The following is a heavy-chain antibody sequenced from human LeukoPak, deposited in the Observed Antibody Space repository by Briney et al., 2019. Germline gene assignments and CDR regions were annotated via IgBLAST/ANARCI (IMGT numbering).Heavy chain of an antibody. CDR1: GYSFTTYW. V-gene: IGHV5-51*01. CDR3: ARSGVVTFYRYMDV. Sequence: GESLQISCKGSGYSFTTYWIGWVRQMPGKGLEWMGIIYPGDSDTRYNPSFQGQVTISADKSISTAYLQRSSLKASDTATYYCARSGVVTFYRYMDVWGTGTTVTVSS. D-gene: IGHD3-3*01. CDR2: IYPGDSDT. J-gene: IGHJ6*03.